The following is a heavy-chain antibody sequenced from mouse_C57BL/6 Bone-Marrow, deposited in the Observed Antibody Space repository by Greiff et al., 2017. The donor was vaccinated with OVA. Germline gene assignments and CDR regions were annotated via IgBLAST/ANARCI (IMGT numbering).Heavy chain of an antibody. CDR2: ISSGGSYT. Sequence: EVNVVESGGDLVKPGGSLKLSCAASGFTFSSYGMSWVRQTPDKRLEWVATISSGGSYTYYPDSVKGRFTISRDNAKNTLYLQMSSLKSEDTAMYYCARRDYYGSGAYWGQGTLVTVSA. CDR3: ARRDYYGSGAY. CDR1: GFTFSSYG. J-gene: IGHJ3*01. V-gene: IGHV5-6*02. D-gene: IGHD1-1*01.